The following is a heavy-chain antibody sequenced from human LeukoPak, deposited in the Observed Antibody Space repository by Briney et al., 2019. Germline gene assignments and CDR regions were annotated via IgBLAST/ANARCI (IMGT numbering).Heavy chain of an antibody. D-gene: IGHD3-22*01. CDR2: MDPNSGNT. CDR1: GYTFTSYD. CDR3: ARLDYYDTIGYDAFDI. Sequence: ASVKVSCKASGYTFTSYDINWVRQATGQGLEWMGWMDPNSGNTGYAQKFQGRVTMTRNTSISTAYMELSSLRCEDTAVYYCARLDYYDTIGYDAFDIWGQGTMVTVSS. V-gene: IGHV1-8*01. J-gene: IGHJ3*02.